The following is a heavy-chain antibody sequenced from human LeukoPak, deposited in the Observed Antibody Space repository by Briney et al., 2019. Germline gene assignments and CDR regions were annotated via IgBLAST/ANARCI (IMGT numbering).Heavy chain of an antibody. Sequence: PSETLSLTCTVSGGSISSYYWSWIRQPPGKGLEWISFISTDSGTLYYADSVKGRFTISKDNAKNSLYLQMNSLRAEDTALYHCARNNGMDVWGQGTTVIVSS. CDR1: GGSISSYY. J-gene: IGHJ6*02. V-gene: IGHV3-11*01. CDR2: ISTDSGTL. CDR3: ARNNGMDV.